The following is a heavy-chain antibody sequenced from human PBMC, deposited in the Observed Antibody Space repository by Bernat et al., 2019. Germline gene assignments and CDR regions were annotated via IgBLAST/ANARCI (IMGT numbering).Heavy chain of an antibody. CDR3: ARPYYDFWSGYFGYFDY. D-gene: IGHD3-3*01. CDR2: IYYSGST. Sequence: QLQLQESGPGLVKPSETLSLTCTVSGGSISSSSYYWGWIRQPPGKGLEWIGSIYYSGSTYYNPSLKGRVTISVDTSKNQFSLKLSSVTAADTSVYYCARPYYDFWSGYFGYFDYWGQGTLVTVSS. CDR1: GGSISSSSYY. V-gene: IGHV4-39*01. J-gene: IGHJ4*02.